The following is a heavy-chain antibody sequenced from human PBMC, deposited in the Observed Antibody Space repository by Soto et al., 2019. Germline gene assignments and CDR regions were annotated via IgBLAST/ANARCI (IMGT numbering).Heavy chain of an antibody. J-gene: IGHJ4*02. CDR2: IIPIFGTA. D-gene: IGHD2-15*01. CDR1: GGTFSSYA. V-gene: IGHV1-69*01. Sequence: QVQLVQSGAEVKKPGSSVKVSCKASGGTFSSYAISWVRQAPGQGLEWMGGIIPIFGTANYAQKFQGRVTITADESTSTAYMELRSLRSEDTAVYYCAREGGGYLGYCSGGSCPIDYWGQGTLVTVSS. CDR3: AREGGGYLGYCSGGSCPIDY.